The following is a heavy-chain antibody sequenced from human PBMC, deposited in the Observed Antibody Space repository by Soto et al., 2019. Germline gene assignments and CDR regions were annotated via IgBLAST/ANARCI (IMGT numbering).Heavy chain of an antibody. J-gene: IGHJ6*02. D-gene: IGHD3-10*01. CDR2: IHPGDSET. Sequence: GESLKISCKGSGYSFTSYYIAWVRQMPGKGLEWMGIIHPGDSETRYSPSLQGHVIISADKSISSAYLQWSSLEAADTAMYYCARQRITRVRGVSSSGLDVWGQGTTVTVSS. CDR1: GYSFTSYY. V-gene: IGHV5-51*01. CDR3: ARQRITRVRGVSSSGLDV.